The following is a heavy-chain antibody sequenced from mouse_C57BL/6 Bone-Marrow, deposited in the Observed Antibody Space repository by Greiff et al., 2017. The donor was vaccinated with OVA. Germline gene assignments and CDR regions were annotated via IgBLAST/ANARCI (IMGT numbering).Heavy chain of an antibody. CDR3: ERYRSYYYGSSYDY. CDR1: GYTFTSYW. Sequence: QVQLQQPGAELVKPGASVKMSCKASGYTFTSYWITWVKQRPGQGLEWIGDIYPGSGSTNYNEKFKSKATLTVDTSSSTAYMQLSSLTSEDSAVDDCERYRSYYYGSSYDYWGQGTTLTVSS. V-gene: IGHV1-55*01. J-gene: IGHJ2*01. CDR2: IYPGSGST. D-gene: IGHD1-1*01.